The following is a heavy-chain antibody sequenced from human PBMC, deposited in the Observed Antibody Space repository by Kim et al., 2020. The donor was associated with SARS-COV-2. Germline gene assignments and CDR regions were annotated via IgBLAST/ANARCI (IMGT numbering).Heavy chain of an antibody. J-gene: IGHJ6*01. Sequence: GGSLRLSCAASGFTFSSYGMHWVRQAPGKGLEWVAVISYDGSNKNYVDSVKGRFTISRDNSKNTLYLQMNSLRAEDTAGDYCARDIASYSSGWIYDYYG. CDR1: GFTFSSYG. CDR2: ISYDGSNK. V-gene: IGHV3-30*04. CDR3: ARDIASYSSGWIYDYYG. D-gene: IGHD6-19*01.